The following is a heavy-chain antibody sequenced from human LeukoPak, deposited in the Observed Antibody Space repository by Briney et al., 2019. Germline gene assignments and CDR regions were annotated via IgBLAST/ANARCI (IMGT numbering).Heavy chain of an antibody. V-gene: IGHV3-23*01. D-gene: IGHD6-13*01. CDR1: GFTFSYYA. Sequence: PGWSLRLSCAASGFTFSYYAMNWVRQAPGKGLDGVSAISGSGGSPYYADSVKGRFTISRDNSKNTLYLQMNSLRAEYTAVYYCAKDRDSSQFYYYMDVWGKGTTVTVSS. CDR3: AKDRDSSQFYYYMDV. CDR2: ISGSGGSP. J-gene: IGHJ6*03.